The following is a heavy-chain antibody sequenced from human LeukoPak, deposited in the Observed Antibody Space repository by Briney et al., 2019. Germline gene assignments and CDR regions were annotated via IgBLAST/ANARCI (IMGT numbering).Heavy chain of an antibody. Sequence: GGSLRLSCAASGFTFSSYAMSWVRQAPGKGLEWVSAISGSGGSTYYADSVKGRFTISRDNSKNTLYLHMNSLRAEDTAVYYCAKVDFWSGYSNYYYGMDVWGQGTTVTVSS. J-gene: IGHJ6*02. CDR2: ISGSGGST. CDR1: GFTFSSYA. V-gene: IGHV3-23*01. D-gene: IGHD3-3*01. CDR3: AKVDFWSGYSNYYYGMDV.